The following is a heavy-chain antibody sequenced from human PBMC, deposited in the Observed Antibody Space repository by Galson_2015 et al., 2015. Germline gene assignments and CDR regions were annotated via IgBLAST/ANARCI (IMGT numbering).Heavy chain of an antibody. J-gene: IGHJ4*02. D-gene: IGHD2-8*02. CDR2: INPSGAAT. V-gene: IGHV1-46*04. Sequence: SVTVSCKASGYTFTNYFIQWVRQAPGQGLEWVGAINPSGAATFYAQKLQGRVTMTRDTPTSTVYVELSSLGSEDTAVYYCARELGGTYWFDYWGLGTLVTVSS. CDR1: GYTFTNYF. CDR3: ARELGGTYWFDY.